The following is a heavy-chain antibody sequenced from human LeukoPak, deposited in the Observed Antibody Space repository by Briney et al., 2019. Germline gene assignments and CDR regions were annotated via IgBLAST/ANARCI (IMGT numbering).Heavy chain of an antibody. D-gene: IGHD4-17*01. CDR3: AKDPMFSCYGDCPYCYYGMDV. J-gene: IGHJ6*02. V-gene: IGHV3-23*01. CDR1: GFTFSSYA. CDR2: ISGSGGST. Sequence: GGSLRLSCAASGFTFSSYAMSWVRQAPGKGLEWVSAISGSGGSTYYADSVKGRFTISRDNSKNTLYLQMNSLRAEDTAVYYCAKDPMFSCYGDCPYCYYGMDVWGQGTTVTVSS.